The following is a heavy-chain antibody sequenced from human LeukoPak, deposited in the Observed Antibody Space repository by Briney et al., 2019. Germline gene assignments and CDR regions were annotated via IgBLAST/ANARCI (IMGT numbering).Heavy chain of an antibody. D-gene: IGHD6-13*01. J-gene: IGHJ4*02. V-gene: IGHV3-9*01. Sequence: PGRSLRLSCAASGFTFDDYAMHWVRQAPGKGLEWVSGISWNSGSIGYADSVKGRFTISRDNAKNSLYLQMNSLRAEDTALYYCAKDLSIAAAGFDYWGQGTLVTVSS. CDR2: ISWNSGSI. CDR1: GFTFDDYA. CDR3: AKDLSIAAAGFDY.